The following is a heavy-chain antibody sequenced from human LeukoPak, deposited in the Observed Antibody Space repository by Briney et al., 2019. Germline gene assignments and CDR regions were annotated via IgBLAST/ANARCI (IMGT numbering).Heavy chain of an antibody. Sequence: SETLSLTCTVSGGSISSSSYYWGWIRQPPGKGLEWIGSIYYSGSTYYNPSLKSRVTISVDTSENQFSLKLSSVTAADTAVYYCARVLWFGVTFDYWGQGTLVTVSS. J-gene: IGHJ4*02. D-gene: IGHD3-10*01. V-gene: IGHV4-39*07. CDR2: IYYSGST. CDR3: ARVLWFGVTFDY. CDR1: GGSISSSSYY.